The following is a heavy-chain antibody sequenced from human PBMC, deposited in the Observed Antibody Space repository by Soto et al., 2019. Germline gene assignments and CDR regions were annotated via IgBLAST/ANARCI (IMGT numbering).Heavy chain of an antibody. Sequence: EVQLVESGGGLVQPGGSLRLSCAASGFTFSDHYMDWVRQAPGKGLEWVGRTRNKANSYTTEYAASVKGRFTISRDDSKTSLYLQMNSLKTEDTAVYYCARAGRDPYDFDYWGQGTLVTVSS. CDR3: ARAGRDPYDFDY. D-gene: IGHD2-21*02. V-gene: IGHV3-72*01. CDR1: GFTFSDHY. J-gene: IGHJ4*02. CDR2: TRNKANSYTT.